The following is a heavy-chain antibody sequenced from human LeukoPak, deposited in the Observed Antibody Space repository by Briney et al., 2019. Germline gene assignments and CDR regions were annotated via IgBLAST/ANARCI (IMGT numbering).Heavy chain of an antibody. CDR3: ARGAGWYDY. CDR1: GGSISSHY. V-gene: IGHV4-59*11. J-gene: IGHJ4*02. CDR2: IHYTGRT. Sequence: SETLSLTCAVSGGSISSHYWSWLRQPPGEGLEWIAYIHYTGRTNYNPSLKGRVTISVDTSNSQFSLNLNSVTAADTAVYYCARGAGWYDYWGQGTLVTVSS. D-gene: IGHD6-19*01.